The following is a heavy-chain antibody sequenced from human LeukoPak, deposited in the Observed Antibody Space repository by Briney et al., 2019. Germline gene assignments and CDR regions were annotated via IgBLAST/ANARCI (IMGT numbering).Heavy chain of an antibody. Sequence: SETLSLTCTVSGGSISSYYWSWIRQPPGKGLEWIGYIYYSGSTNYNPSLKSRVTISVGTSKHQFSLKLSSVTAADTAVYYCARDPRTIAAAGTGAFDIWGQGTMVTVSS. CDR1: GGSISSYY. CDR2: IYYSGST. V-gene: IGHV4-59*12. J-gene: IGHJ3*02. CDR3: ARDPRTIAAAGTGAFDI. D-gene: IGHD6-13*01.